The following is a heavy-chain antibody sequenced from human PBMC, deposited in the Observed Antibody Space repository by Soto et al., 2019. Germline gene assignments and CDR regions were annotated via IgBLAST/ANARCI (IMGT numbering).Heavy chain of an antibody. J-gene: IGHJ5*01. D-gene: IGHD4-4*01. CDR3: AKDGDLTTPGILRTKYNWFDS. CDR1: EYTFTSYL. Sequence: LVQSGSQVQKPGASVKVSCRTSEYTFTSYLLHWVRQAPGQGLEWMGVIHHNGGDTKYAQIFNCKGAMSSDTSSKTASLQRIGLTSGYTAFYFCAKDGDLTTPGILRTKYNWFDSWGQGTLVIVSS. V-gene: IGHV1-2*02. CDR2: IHHNGGDT.